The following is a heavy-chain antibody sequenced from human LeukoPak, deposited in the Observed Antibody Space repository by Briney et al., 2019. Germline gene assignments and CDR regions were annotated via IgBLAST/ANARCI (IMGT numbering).Heavy chain of an antibody. J-gene: IGHJ4*02. CDR2: ISSSSSYI. CDR1: GFTFDDYA. Sequence: GRSLRLSCAASGFTFDDYAMHWVRQAPGKGLEWVSSISSSSSYIYYADSVKCRFTISRDNAKNSLYLQMSSLRAEDTAVYYCARAPGYGAAYYFDYWGQGTLVTVSS. V-gene: IGHV3-21*01. D-gene: IGHD1-1*01. CDR3: ARAPGYGAAYYFDY.